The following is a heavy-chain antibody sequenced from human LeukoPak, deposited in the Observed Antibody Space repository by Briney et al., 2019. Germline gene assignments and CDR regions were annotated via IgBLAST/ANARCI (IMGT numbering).Heavy chain of an antibody. J-gene: IGHJ4*02. CDR3: ARSNYDGSRNFDY. CDR1: GFTFSDYY. Sequence: PGGSLRLSCAASGFTFSDYYMSWIRQAPGKGLEWVSYISSSGSTIYYADSVKGRFTISRDNAKNSLYLQMNSLRAEDTALYYCARSNYDGSRNFDYWGQGTLVTVSS. D-gene: IGHD3-3*01. CDR2: ISSSGSTI. V-gene: IGHV3-11*01.